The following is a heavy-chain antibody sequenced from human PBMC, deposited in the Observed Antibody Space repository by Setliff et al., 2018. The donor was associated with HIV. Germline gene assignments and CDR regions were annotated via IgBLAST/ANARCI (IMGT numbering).Heavy chain of an antibody. CDR1: GYTFTNYW. J-gene: IGHJ4*02. D-gene: IGHD3-3*01. V-gene: IGHV5-51*01. Sequence: GESLKISCKASGYTFTNYWVGWVRQMPGNGLEWVGLIWPDDSDTIYSPSFQGQVTLSADKSITTVYLQWSSLEAPDTAMYYCARLSKYYDFWTPNYWGQGTLVTSPQ. CDR3: ARLSKYYDFWTPNY. CDR2: IWPDDSDT.